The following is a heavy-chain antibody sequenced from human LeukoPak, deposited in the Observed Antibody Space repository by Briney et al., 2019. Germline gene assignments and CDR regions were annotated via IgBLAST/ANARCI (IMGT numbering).Heavy chain of an antibody. J-gene: IGHJ2*01. CDR2: ISGSGGKT. D-gene: IGHD1-1*01. V-gene: IGHV3-23*01. CDR1: GFTFSSYA. Sequence: GGSLRLSCAASGFTFSSYAMSWVRQAPGKGVEWGSGISGSGGKTYYADSVKGRFTISRDNFENTLYLQMNSLRAEDTAVYYCAKDRTGTKPFDLWGRGTLVTVSS. CDR3: AKDRTGTKPFDL.